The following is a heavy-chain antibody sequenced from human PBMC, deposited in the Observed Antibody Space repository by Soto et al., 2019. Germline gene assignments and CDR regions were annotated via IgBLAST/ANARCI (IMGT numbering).Heavy chain of an antibody. CDR3: AKEEYRGYEYDSYGMDV. D-gene: IGHD5-12*01. V-gene: IGHV3-30*18. CDR1: GFTFSSYG. Sequence: GGSLRLSCAASGFTFSSYGMHWVRQAPGKGLEWVAVISDDGSNKYYADSVKGRFTISRDNSKNTLYLQMNSLRAEDTAVYYCAKEEYRGYEYDSYGMDVWGQGTTVTVSS. J-gene: IGHJ6*02. CDR2: ISDDGSNK.